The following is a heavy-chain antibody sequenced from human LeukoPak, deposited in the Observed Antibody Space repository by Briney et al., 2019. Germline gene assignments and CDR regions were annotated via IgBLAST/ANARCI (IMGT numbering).Heavy chain of an antibody. V-gene: IGHV4-61*02. J-gene: IGHJ3*02. CDR1: GGSISSGSYY. Sequence: SETLSLTCTVSGGSISSGSYYWSWIRQPAGKGLEWIGRIYTSGSTNYNPSLKSRVTISVDTSKNQFSLKLSSVTAADTAVYYCARDYRYENYYDSSGYTYDAFDIWGQGTMVTVSS. D-gene: IGHD3-22*01. CDR3: ARDYRYENYYDSSGYTYDAFDI. CDR2: IYTSGST.